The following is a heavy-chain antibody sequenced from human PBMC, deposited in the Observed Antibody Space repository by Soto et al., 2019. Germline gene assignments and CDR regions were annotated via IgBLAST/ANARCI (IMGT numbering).Heavy chain of an antibody. D-gene: IGHD2-15*01. CDR2: TSYDGSLK. CDR1: GFTFNNHG. Sequence: GGSLRLSCSASGFTFNNHGLHWVRQAPGKGLEWVASTSYDGSLKYYADSVKGRFTISRDNSKSTLYLQMNSLRAEDTALFFCAKDRGNGVVIASTLDFWGQGTLVTVSS. V-gene: IGHV3-30*18. J-gene: IGHJ4*02. CDR3: AKDRGNGVVIASTLDF.